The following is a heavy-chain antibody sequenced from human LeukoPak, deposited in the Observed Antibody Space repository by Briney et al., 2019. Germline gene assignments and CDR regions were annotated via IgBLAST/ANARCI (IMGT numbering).Heavy chain of an antibody. Sequence: GGSLRLSCAASGFTFSSYAMHWVRQAPGKGLEWVSTINGNGAATYYADSFKGWFLISRDDSKSTVYLRMNKLRVEDSGLYYCANGLAASGNFLLRDYYYFIDVWGKGTTVIVS. CDR3: ANGLAASGNFLLRDYYYFIDV. D-gene: IGHD1-26*01. CDR1: GFTFSSYA. CDR2: INGNGAAT. J-gene: IGHJ6*03. V-gene: IGHV3-23*01.